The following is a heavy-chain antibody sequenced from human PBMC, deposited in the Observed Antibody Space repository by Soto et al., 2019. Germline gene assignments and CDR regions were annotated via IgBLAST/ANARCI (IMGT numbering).Heavy chain of an antibody. D-gene: IGHD3-10*01. V-gene: IGHV3-23*01. CDR1: GFTLSSYA. CDR2: ISGSGGST. J-gene: IGHJ4*02. Sequence: GSLTLSCSASGFTLSSYAMSWVRQAQGKGLEWVSAISGSGGSTYYADSVKGRFTISRDNSKNTLYLQMNSLRAEDTAVYYCARPMYYYGSGSYHNFGYWGQGTQVTVSS. CDR3: ARPMYYYGSGSYHNFGY.